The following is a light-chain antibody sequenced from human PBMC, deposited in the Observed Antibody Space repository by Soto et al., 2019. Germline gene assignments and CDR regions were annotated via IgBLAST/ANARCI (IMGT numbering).Light chain of an antibody. CDR2: EVN. V-gene: IGLV2-14*01. Sequence: QSALTQPASVSGSPGQSITISCTGTSSDVGAYNYVSWYQQHPGKAPKLMIYEVNYRPSGVSNRFSGSKSGITASLTISGLQAEDEADYYCSSYASTSTAVFGTGIKLTVL. J-gene: IGLJ1*01. CDR3: SSYASTSTAV. CDR1: SSDVGAYNY.